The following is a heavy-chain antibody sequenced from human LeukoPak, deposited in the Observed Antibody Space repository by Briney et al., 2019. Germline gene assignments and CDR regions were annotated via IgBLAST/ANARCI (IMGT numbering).Heavy chain of an antibody. J-gene: IGHJ6*03. D-gene: IGHD2-2*02. CDR1: GYTFTSYD. V-gene: IGHV1-8*03. CDR3: ARGAVPAAIRYYYYMDV. Sequence: GASVKVSCKASGYTFTSYDINWVRQATGQGLEWMGWMNPNSGNTGYAQKFQGRVTITRNTSISTAYMELGSLRSEDTAVYYCARGAVPAAIRYYYYMDVWGKGTTVTISS. CDR2: MNPNSGNT.